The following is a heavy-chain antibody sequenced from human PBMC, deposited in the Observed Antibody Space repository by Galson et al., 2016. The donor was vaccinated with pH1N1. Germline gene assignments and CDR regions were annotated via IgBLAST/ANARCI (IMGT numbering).Heavy chain of an antibody. J-gene: IGHJ4*02. CDR2: INQDGSEK. Sequence: SLRLSCAASGFTLSSYWMTWVRQAPGKGLEWVANINQDGSEKYYMDSVKGRFTISGDNAKNSVYLQMNSLRAEDTAVYYCARARGVAESYWGQGTLVTVSS. CDR1: GFTLSSYW. V-gene: IGHV3-7*01. CDR3: ARARGVAESY. D-gene: IGHD2-15*01.